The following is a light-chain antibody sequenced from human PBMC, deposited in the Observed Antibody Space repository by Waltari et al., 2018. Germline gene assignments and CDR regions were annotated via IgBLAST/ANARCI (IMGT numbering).Light chain of an antibody. CDR3: QQYCSTPPT. V-gene: IGKV4-1*01. Sequence: IVMTQSPDSLAVSLGERATINCKPSQSVLYTSDNNNYLAWDQQKPGQAPKLLIYWASTRESGVPDRFSGSGSGTDFTLTISSLQAEDVAVYYCQQYCSTPPTFGQGTKVEIK. CDR1: QSVLYTSDNNNY. J-gene: IGKJ1*01. CDR2: WAS.